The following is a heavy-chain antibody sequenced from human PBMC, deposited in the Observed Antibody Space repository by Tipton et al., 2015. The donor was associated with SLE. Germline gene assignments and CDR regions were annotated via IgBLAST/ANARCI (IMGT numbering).Heavy chain of an antibody. Sequence: TLSLTCAVSGYSISSGYYWGWIRQPPGKGLEWIGYIYYSGSTNYNPSLKSRVTISVDTSKNQFSLKLSSVTAADTAFYYCARGRAVAGFRWFDPWGQGTLVTVSS. CDR3: ARGRAVAGFRWFDP. CDR2: IYYSGST. J-gene: IGHJ5*02. V-gene: IGHV4-38-2*01. D-gene: IGHD6-19*01. CDR1: GYSISSGYY.